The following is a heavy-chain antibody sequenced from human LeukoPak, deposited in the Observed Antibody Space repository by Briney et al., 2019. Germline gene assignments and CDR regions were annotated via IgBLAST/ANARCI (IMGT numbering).Heavy chain of an antibody. CDR3: AKDRDPGYSSGWYGSPNDY. CDR2: ISGSGGST. Sequence: PGGSLRLSCAASGFTFSSYPMTWVRQAPGKGLEWVSVISGSGGSTYYADSVKGRFTISRDNSKNTLYLQMNSLRAEDTAVYYCAKDRDPGYSSGWYGSPNDYWGQGTLVTVSS. V-gene: IGHV3-23*01. D-gene: IGHD6-19*01. J-gene: IGHJ4*02. CDR1: GFTFSSYP.